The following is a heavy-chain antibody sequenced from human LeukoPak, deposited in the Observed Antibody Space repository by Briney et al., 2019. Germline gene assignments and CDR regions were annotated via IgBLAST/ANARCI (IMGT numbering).Heavy chain of an antibody. J-gene: IGHJ3*02. V-gene: IGHV4-4*07. Sequence: KPSETLSLTCTVSGDSVNGYYWSWIRQPAGKGLEWIGRTYTSGSTNYNPSLKSRVTISVDTSKNQFSLKLSSVTAADTAVYYCARDIVVVRTFDIWGQGTMVTVSS. D-gene: IGHD2-21*01. CDR1: GDSVNGYY. CDR3: ARDIVVVRTFDI. CDR2: TYTSGST.